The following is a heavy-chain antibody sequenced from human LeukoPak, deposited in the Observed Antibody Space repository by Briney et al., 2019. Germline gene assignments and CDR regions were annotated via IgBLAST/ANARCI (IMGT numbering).Heavy chain of an antibody. CDR3: ARALTTLTYEGY. V-gene: IGHV3-21*01. Sequence: GGSLRLSCAAPGFTFSSYTMHWIRQAPGKGLEWVSSISGSNSYIFYADSVKGRFTVSRDNAKDSLYLQMNSLRAEDTAVYYCARALTTLTYEGYWGQGTLVTVSS. J-gene: IGHJ4*02. CDR2: ISGSNSYI. CDR1: GFTFSSYT. D-gene: IGHD1-1*01.